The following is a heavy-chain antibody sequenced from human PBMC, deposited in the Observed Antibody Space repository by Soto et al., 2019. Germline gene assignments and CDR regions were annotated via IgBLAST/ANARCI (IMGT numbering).Heavy chain of an antibody. CDR1: GNTFTSYD. J-gene: IGHJ4*02. Sequence: ASVKVSCKASGNTFTSYDINWVRQASGHGLEWMGWINPNSGNIGYAQKFQGRVTMTRDTAIRTAYMEVSRLRSDDTAVYYCARGRASGSYYLLDYWGQGTLVTVSS. CDR3: ARGRASGSYYLLDY. V-gene: IGHV1-8*01. D-gene: IGHD3-10*01. CDR2: INPNSGNI.